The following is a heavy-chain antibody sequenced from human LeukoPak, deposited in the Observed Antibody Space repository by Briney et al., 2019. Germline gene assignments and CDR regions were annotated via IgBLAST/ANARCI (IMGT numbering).Heavy chain of an antibody. D-gene: IGHD6-13*01. CDR2: IYYSGST. CDR1: GGSISSSSYY. CDR3: AIAGAKSWYHHGGYFQH. Sequence: PSETLSLTCTVSGGSISSSSYYWGWIRQPPGKGLEWIGYIYYSGSTNYNPSLKSRVTISVDTSKNQFSLKLSSVTAADTAVYYCAIAGAKSWYHHGGYFQHWGQGTLVTVSS. V-gene: IGHV4-61*05. J-gene: IGHJ1*01.